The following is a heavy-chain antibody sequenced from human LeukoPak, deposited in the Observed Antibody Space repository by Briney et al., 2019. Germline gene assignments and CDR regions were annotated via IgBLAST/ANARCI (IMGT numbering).Heavy chain of an antibody. D-gene: IGHD5-12*01. J-gene: IGHJ4*02. CDR2: IRSKGYGGTR. CDR3: TRGREYSTY. V-gene: IGHV3-49*04. CDR1: GFTFGDYA. Sequence: GGSPRLSCTASGFTFGDYAMSWVRQAPGMGLEWVGFIRSKGYGGTREYAASVKGRFTISRDDSKSIAYLQMNTLKTEDTAVYYCTRGREYSTYWGQGTLVTVSS.